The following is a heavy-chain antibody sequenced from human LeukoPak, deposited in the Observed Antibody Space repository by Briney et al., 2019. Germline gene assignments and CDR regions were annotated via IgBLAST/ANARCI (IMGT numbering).Heavy chain of an antibody. D-gene: IGHD2-21*02. CDR3: ARTSYCGGDCLDY. J-gene: IGHJ4*02. CDR1: GGTFSSYA. Sequence: SVKVSCKASGGTFSSYAISWVRQARGQGLEWMGGIIPIFGTANYAQKFQGRVTITADESTSTAYMELSSLRSEDTAVYYCARTSYCGGDCLDYWGQGTLVTVSS. V-gene: IGHV1-69*13. CDR2: IIPIFGTA.